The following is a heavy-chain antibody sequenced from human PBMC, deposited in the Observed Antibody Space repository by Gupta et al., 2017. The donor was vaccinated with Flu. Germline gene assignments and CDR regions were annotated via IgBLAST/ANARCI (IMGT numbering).Heavy chain of an antibody. J-gene: IGHJ5*02. Sequence: EVQLVESGGGLAQPGGSLRLSCVASGFPFSDYEMNWVRQAPGKGLEWISYISSYNTISYADSVRGRFTISRDNANNSLYLQMNSLRPEDTAVYYCARGSWELTSWGQGTLVTVSS. CDR1: GFPFSDYE. V-gene: IGHV3-48*03. CDR3: ARGSWELTS. D-gene: IGHD1-26*01. CDR2: ISSYNTI.